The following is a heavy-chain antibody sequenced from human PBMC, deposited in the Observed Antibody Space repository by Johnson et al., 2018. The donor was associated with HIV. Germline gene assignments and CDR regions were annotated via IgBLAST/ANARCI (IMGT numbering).Heavy chain of an antibody. J-gene: IGHJ3*02. CDR3: ARERQAVVAFDI. CDR1: GFTFSRYW. CDR2: IKQDGSEK. Sequence: VQLVESGGGLVQPGGSLRLSCAASGFTFSRYWMSWVRQAPWKGLEWVANIKQDGSEKYYVDSVKGRFTISRDNAKNSLYLQMNSLRAEDTAVYYCARERQAVVAFDIWGQGTMVTVSS. D-gene: IGHD2-21*01. V-gene: IGHV3-7*03.